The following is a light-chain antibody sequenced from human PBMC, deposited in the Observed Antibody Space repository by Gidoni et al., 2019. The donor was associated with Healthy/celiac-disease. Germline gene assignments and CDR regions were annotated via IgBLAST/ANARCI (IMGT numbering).Light chain of an antibody. CDR2: AAS. J-gene: IGKJ4*01. V-gene: IGKV1-39*01. CDR1: QSISSY. CDR3: QQSYSTLLT. Sequence: DIQMTQSPSSLSASVGDRVTITCRARQSISSYLNWYQQKPGKAPKLLIYAASSLQSGVPSRCSGSGSGTDFTLTISSLQPEDCATYYGQQSYSTLLTFGGGTKVEIK.